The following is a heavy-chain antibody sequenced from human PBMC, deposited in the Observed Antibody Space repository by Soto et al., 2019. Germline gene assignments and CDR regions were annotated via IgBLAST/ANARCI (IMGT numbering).Heavy chain of an antibody. J-gene: IGHJ4*02. CDR2: IIPILGIA. CDR3: ARDGDILTGSAVGPXY. V-gene: IGHV1-69*04. D-gene: IGHD3-9*01. Sequence: SVKVSCKASGGTFSSYTISWVRQAPGQGLEWMGRIIPILGIANYAQKFQGRVTITADKSTSTAYMELSSLRSEDTAVYYCARDGDILTGSAVGPXYWGQGTLVTVSS. CDR1: GGTFSSYT.